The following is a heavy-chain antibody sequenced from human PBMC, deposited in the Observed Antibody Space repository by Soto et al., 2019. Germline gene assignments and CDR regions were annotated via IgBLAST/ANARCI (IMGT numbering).Heavy chain of an antibody. D-gene: IGHD6-13*01. CDR3: ARGNSSSWYSSHYYYDGMDV. V-gene: IGHV4-59*01. CDR2: IYDSGST. J-gene: IGHJ6*02. Sequence: QVQLQESGPGLVKPSETLSLTCTVSGGSISSYYWSWIRQPTGKELEWIWYIYDSGSTKYNPYLKSLATISVDPSKTQFSLKLSSVSAADTAVYYCARGNSSSWYSSHYYYDGMDVWGQGTTVTVSS. CDR1: GGSISSYY.